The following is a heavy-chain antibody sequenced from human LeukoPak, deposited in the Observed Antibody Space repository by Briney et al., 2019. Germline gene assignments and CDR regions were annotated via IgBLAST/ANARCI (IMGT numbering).Heavy chain of an antibody. V-gene: IGHV4-4*02. CDR1: GASFSTGHW. CDR2: IFHSGST. J-gene: IGHJ4*02. Sequence: SETLSLTCAVSGASFSTGHWWRWVRPPPGGGLQWIGEIFHSGSTNYNPSLKSRVTISVDNSKNQFSLTLTSVTAADTAVYFCAREVGGDFDALDYWGQGTLVTVSS. D-gene: IGHD4-17*01. CDR3: AREVGGDFDALDY.